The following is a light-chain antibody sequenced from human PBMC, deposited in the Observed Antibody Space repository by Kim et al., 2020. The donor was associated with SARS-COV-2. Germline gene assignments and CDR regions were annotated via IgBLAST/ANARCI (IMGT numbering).Light chain of an antibody. CDR2: EVS. Sequence: GRSYHIACTGTSSDVGGYNYVSWYQQHPGEAPKLMIYEVSKRPAGVPDRLSGSKSGNTASLTVSGLQAENEAEYHCSSYAGSNSLVFGGGTQLTVL. J-gene: IGLJ2*01. V-gene: IGLV2-8*01. CDR3: SSYAGSNSLV. CDR1: SSDVGGYNY.